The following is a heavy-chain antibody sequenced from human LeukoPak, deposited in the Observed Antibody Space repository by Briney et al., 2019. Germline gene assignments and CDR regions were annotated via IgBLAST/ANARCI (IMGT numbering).Heavy chain of an antibody. V-gene: IGHV1-69*01. CDR3: ARDRLYDFWSGYVLNYYYGMDV. J-gene: IGHJ6*02. CDR1: GGTFSSYA. D-gene: IGHD3-3*01. Sequence: SVKVSCKASGGTFSSYAISWVRQAPGQGLEWMGGIIPIFGTANYAQKFQGRVTITADESTSTAYMELSSLRSEDTAVYYCARDRLYDFWSGYVLNYYYGMDVWGQGTTVTVSS. CDR2: IIPIFGTA.